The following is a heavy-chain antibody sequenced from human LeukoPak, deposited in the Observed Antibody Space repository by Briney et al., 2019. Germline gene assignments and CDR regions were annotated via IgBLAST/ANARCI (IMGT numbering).Heavy chain of an antibody. CDR2: FSGSGGDT. D-gene: IGHD2-8*02. Sequence: TGGSLRLSCVASGFTFSNYAMSWVRQAPGKGLEWVSTFSGSGGDTYYADSVKGRFTISRDNSKNTLYLQMNSLRAEDTALYYCAKIQGAVTGGIDYWGQGTLVTVSS. V-gene: IGHV3-23*01. CDR1: GFTFSNYA. J-gene: IGHJ4*02. CDR3: AKIQGAVTGGIDY.